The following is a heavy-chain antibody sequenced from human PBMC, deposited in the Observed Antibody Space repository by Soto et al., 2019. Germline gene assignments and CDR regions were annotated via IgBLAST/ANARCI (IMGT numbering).Heavy chain of an antibody. CDR2: IIPVFGTT. CDR3: ARGGGPYVWFKES. D-gene: IGHD3-10*01. CDR1: GGLFSSFA. V-gene: IGHV1-69*01. Sequence: QEQLVQSGAEVKKPGSSVKVSCKDSGGLFSSFAISWVRQAPGQGLEWMGGIIPVFGTTNYAQKFQGRVTITADESTNTAYMELSSLTSDDTAMYYCARGGGPYVWFKESWGQGTQVTVSS. J-gene: IGHJ5*02.